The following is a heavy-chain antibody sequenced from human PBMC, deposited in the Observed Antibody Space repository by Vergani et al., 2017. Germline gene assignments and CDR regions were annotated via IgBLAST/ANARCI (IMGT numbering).Heavy chain of an antibody. CDR1: GYTFTSYY. CDR3: ARGHRDGYNLRSLFDY. V-gene: IGHV1-46*01. D-gene: IGHD5-24*01. Sequence: QVQLVQSGAEVKKPGASVKVSCKASGYTFTSYYMHWVRQAPGQGLEWMGIINPSGGSTSYAQKFQGRVTMTRDTSTSTVYMALSSLRSEDTAVYYCARGHRDGYNLRSLFDYWGQGTLVTVSS. J-gene: IGHJ4*02. CDR2: INPSGGST.